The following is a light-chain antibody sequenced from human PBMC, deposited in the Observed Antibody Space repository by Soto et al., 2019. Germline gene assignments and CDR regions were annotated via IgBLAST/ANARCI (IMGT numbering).Light chain of an antibody. V-gene: IGKV3-15*01. CDR1: QSVSRS. J-gene: IGKJ2*01. CDR3: QQQNNSSPYT. CDR2: DAS. Sequence: EIVLTQSPATLSLSPGERVTLSCRASQSVSRSLGWYQQKPGQAPRLLVYDASTRATGIPARFSGSGSGTEFFLITSSMQAAEDAAYYCQQQNNSSPYTFGQGTKLDIK.